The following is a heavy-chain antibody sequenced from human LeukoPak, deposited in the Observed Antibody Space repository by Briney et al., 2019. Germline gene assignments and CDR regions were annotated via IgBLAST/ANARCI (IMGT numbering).Heavy chain of an antibody. V-gene: IGHV3-48*01. Sequence: GGSLRLSCAASGFTFSNCSMNWVRQAPGKGLEWVSYISRSSSTIYYADSVKGRFTISRDNAKNSLYLQMNSLRAEDTAVYYCARAQRNGFDIWGQGTMVTVSS. CDR3: ARAQRNGFDI. CDR2: ISRSSSTI. CDR1: GFTFSNCS. J-gene: IGHJ3*02.